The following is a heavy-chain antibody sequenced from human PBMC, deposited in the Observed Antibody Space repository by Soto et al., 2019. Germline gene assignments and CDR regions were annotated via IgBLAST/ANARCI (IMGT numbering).Heavy chain of an antibody. CDR3: ASAGGGYRLDS. J-gene: IGHJ4*02. CDR1: GTSFTTYY. Sequence: QVQLQESGPGLVKPSETLSLTCSVSGTSFTTYYWSWIRQPPGKGLEWIGYIFHSGHLKYNPSLRRRFTLSVDTSTNQVSLKLTSLGAADTAAYYFASAGGGYRLDSWGQGTLVTVSS. D-gene: IGHD3-16*02. V-gene: IGHV4-59*01. CDR2: IFHSGHL.